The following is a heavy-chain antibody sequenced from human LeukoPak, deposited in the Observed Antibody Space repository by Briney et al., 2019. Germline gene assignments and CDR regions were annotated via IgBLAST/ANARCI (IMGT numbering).Heavy chain of an antibody. CDR2: IWYDGSNK. CDR3: VKDSLGYSYGYYFDY. J-gene: IGHJ4*02. V-gene: IGHV3-33*06. CDR1: GFTFSSYG. Sequence: PGRSLRLSCAASGFTFSSYGMHWVRQAPGKGLEWVAVIWYDGSNKYYADSVKGRFTISRDNSKNTLYLQMSSLRAEDTAVYYCVKDSLGYSYGYYFDYWGQGTLVTVSS. D-gene: IGHD5-18*01.